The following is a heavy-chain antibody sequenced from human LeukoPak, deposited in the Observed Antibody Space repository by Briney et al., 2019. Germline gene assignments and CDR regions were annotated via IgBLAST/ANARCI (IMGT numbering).Heavy chain of an antibody. CDR1: GFTFEDYA. Sequence: GRSLRLSCAVSGFTFEDYAMHWVRQAPGKGLEWVSGMSWNSGNIGYADSVKGRFTISRENAKKYLYLQMNSLRAEDTALYYCAKGLYSYGYSLIDYWGQGTLVTVSS. J-gene: IGHJ4*02. CDR3: AKGLYSYGYSLIDY. CDR2: MSWNSGNI. V-gene: IGHV3-9*01. D-gene: IGHD5-18*01.